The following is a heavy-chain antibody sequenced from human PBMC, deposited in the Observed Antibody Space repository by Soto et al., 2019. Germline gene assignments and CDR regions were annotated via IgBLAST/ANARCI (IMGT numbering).Heavy chain of an antibody. J-gene: IGHJ6*02. Sequence: ETLSLTCTVSGGSISSYYWSWIRQPPGKGLEWIGEINHSGSTDYNPSLKSRVTISVDTSKNQFSLKLSSVTAADTAVYYCARARYDFWSDLYGMDVWGQGTTVTVSS. D-gene: IGHD3-3*01. CDR1: GGSISSYY. CDR3: ARARYDFWSDLYGMDV. CDR2: INHSGST. V-gene: IGHV4-34*01.